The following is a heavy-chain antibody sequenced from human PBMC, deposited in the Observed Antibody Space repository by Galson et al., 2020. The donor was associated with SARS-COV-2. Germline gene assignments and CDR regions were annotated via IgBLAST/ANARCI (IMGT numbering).Heavy chain of an antibody. V-gene: IGHV4-59*01. CDR2: IYYSGST. CDR3: ARGGYYDSSGYIDAFDI. Sequence: ETSETLSLTCTVSGGSISSYYWSWIRQPPGKGLEWIGYIYYSGSTNYNPSLKSRVTISVDTSKNQFSLKLSSVTAADTAVYYCARGGYYDSSGYIDAFDIWGQGTMVTVSS. J-gene: IGHJ3*02. D-gene: IGHD3-22*01. CDR1: GGSISSYY.